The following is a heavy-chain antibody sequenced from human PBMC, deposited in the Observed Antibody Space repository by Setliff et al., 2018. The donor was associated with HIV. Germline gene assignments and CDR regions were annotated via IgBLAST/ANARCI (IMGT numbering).Heavy chain of an antibody. V-gene: IGHV3-7*03. J-gene: IGHJ5*02. CDR3: ARDRTCSGGSCYGT. D-gene: IGHD2-15*01. Sequence: GGSLRLSCTTSGFRFSDYGMSWVRQVPGKGLEWVSNTKFDGSESYYVDSVKGRFIASTDNAKNSLFLQMNSLKAEDTAVYYCARDRTCSGGSCYGTWGQGTMVTVSS. CDR2: TKFDGSES. CDR1: GFRFSDYG.